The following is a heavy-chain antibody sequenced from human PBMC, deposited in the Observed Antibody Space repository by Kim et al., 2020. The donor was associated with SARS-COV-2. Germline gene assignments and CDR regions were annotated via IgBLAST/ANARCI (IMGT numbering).Heavy chain of an antibody. CDR2: ISGSGGST. J-gene: IGHJ3*02. V-gene: IGHV3-23*01. Sequence: GGSLRLPCAASGFTFSSYAMSWVRQAPGKGLEWVSAISGSGGSTYYADSVKGRFTISRDNSKNTLYLQMNSLRAEDTAVYYCAKVKRPGRAKDSYPPNDAFDIWGQGTMVTVSS. D-gene: IGHD2-15*01. CDR3: AKVKRPGRAKDSYPPNDAFDI. CDR1: GFTFSSYA.